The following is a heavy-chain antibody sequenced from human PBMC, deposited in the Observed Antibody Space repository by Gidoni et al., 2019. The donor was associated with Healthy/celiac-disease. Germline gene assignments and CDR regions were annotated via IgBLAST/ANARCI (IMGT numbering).Heavy chain of an antibody. V-gene: IGHV5-51*01. CDR1: GYSFTSYL. D-gene: IGHD2-2*01. CDR2: IYPGDSDT. J-gene: IGHJ4*02. Sequence: EVQLVQSGVEVKKPGESLKISCKASGYSFTSYLIGWVRQMPGKGLEWMGIIYPGDSDTRYSPSFQGQVTISADKSISTAYVQWSSLKASDTAMYYCARQSYCSSTSCYRDFDYWGQGTLVTVSS. CDR3: ARQSYCSSTSCYRDFDY.